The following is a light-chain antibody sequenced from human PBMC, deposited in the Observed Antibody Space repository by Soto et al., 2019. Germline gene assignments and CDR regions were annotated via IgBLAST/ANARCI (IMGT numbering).Light chain of an antibody. CDR3: QQYKAYSYT. V-gene: IGKV1-5*03. CDR2: KAS. Sequence: DIEMTQSPSTLSASVGDRVTITCRATQSLNIWLAWYQQKPGKAPKLLISKASSLESGVPSRFSGSGSGTEVSLTISSLQPDDFATYYCQQYKAYSYTFGPGTKLEMK. CDR1: QSLNIW. J-gene: IGKJ2*01.